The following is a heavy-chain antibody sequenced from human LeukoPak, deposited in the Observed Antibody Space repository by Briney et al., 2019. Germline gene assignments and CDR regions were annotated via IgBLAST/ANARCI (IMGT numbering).Heavy chain of an antibody. Sequence: GGSLRLSCAASGFALSSHWMTWVRQVPGRGPEWVANVHRDGSETYYLDSVKGRFTISKDNAKNSLYLQMNSLRAEDTALYHCARNNGMDVWGQGTTVIVSS. CDR3: ARNNGMDV. J-gene: IGHJ6*02. CDR2: VHRDGSET. V-gene: IGHV3-7*03. CDR1: GFALSSHW.